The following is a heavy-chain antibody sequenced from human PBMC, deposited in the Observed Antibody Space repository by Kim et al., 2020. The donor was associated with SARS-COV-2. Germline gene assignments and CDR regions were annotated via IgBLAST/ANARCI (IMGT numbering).Heavy chain of an antibody. J-gene: IGHJ4*02. CDR1: GFTFSSYE. V-gene: IGHV3-48*03. CDR2: ISSSGSTI. D-gene: IGHD3-22*01. CDR3: ARDLYSQGRYYYDSSGGSDY. Sequence: GGSLRLSCAASGFTFSSYEMNWVRQAPGKGLEWVSYISSSGSTIYYADSVKGRFTISRDNAKNSLYLQMNSLRAEDTAVYYCARDLYSQGRYYYDSSGGSDYWGQGTLVTVSS.